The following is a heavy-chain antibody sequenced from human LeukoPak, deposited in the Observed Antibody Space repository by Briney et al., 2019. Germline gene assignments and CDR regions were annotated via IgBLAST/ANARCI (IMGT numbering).Heavy chain of an antibody. CDR3: AKGYQLLSSNPYYFDC. J-gene: IGHJ4*02. D-gene: IGHD2-2*01. CDR2: INGSGGST. CDR1: GFTFSSYA. Sequence: GGSLRLSCAASGFTFSSYAMSWVRQAPGKGLEWVSAINGSGGSTYYADSVKGRFTISRDNSKNTLYLQVNSQRAEDTAVYYCAKGYQLLSSNPYYFDCWGQGTLVTVSS. V-gene: IGHV3-23*01.